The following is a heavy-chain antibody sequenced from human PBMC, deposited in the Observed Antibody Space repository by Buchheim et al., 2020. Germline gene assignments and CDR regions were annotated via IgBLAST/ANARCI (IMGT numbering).Heavy chain of an antibody. CDR2: ISHNT. J-gene: IGHJ4*02. Sequence: EVQLLESGGGLVQPGGSLRLSCAASGFTFSNYAMSWVRQAPGKGLEWVSAISHNTYYAYSVKCLFTISRDNSKNTLYLLLNSLRAEDTDIYYCANLPPRGYCSDTSCDYWGQGTL. CDR3: ANLPPRGYCSDTSCDY. D-gene: IGHD2-2*03. V-gene: IGHV3-23*01. CDR1: GFTFSNYA.